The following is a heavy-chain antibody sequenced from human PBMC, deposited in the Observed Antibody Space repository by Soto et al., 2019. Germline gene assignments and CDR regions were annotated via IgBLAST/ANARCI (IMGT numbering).Heavy chain of an antibody. D-gene: IGHD1-26*01. CDR2: IIPIFGTA. CDR1: GGTFSSYA. Sequence: QXQLVQSGAEVKKPGSSVKVSCKASGGTFSSYAISWVRQAXXQGXXWMGGIIPIFGTANYAQKFQGRVTITADESTSTAYMELSSLRSEDTAVYYCARGGSYYYYYGMDVWGQGTTVTVSS. J-gene: IGHJ6*02. V-gene: IGHV1-69*01. CDR3: ARGGSYYYYYGMDV.